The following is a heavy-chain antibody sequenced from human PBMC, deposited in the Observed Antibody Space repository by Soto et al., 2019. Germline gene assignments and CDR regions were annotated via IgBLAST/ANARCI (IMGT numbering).Heavy chain of an antibody. CDR2: IYYSGST. V-gene: IGHV4-30-4*01. CDR1: GGSISSGDYY. Sequence: SETLCLTCTVSGGSISSGDYYWSWIRQPPGKGLEWIGYIYYSGSTYYNPSLKSRVTISVDTSKNQFSLKLSSVTAADTAVYYCARVAGYDSSGELDYWGQGTLVTVSS. D-gene: IGHD3-22*01. J-gene: IGHJ4*02. CDR3: ARVAGYDSSGELDY.